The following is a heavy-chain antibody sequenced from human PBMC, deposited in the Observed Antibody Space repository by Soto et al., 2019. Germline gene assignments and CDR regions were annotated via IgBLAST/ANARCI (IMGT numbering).Heavy chain of an antibody. J-gene: IGHJ4*02. CDR3: ASALHRYYYDSSGSFGHS. CDR2: IYYSGST. D-gene: IGHD3-22*01. Sequence: PSETLSLTCTVSGGAISSGGYYWSWIRQHTGKGLEWIGYIYYSGSTYYNPSLKSRVTISVDTSKNQFSLKLSSVTAADTSVYYCASALHRYYYDSSGSFGHSWGQGTLVTVYS. CDR1: GGAISSGGYY. V-gene: IGHV4-31*03.